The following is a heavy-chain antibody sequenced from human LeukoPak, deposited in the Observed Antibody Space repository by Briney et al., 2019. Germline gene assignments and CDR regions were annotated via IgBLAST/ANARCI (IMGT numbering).Heavy chain of an antibody. CDR2: IYSSGST. V-gene: IGHV4-4*07. CDR3: AGLSASIYFDY. CDR1: GDSISDYY. D-gene: IGHD2/OR15-2a*01. Sequence: SETLSLTCTVSGDSISDYYWNWIRQPAGQGLEWIGRIYSSGSTNYNPSLKTRLTMSVDTSKNQFSLKLSSVTAADTAVYYCAGLSASIYFDYWGQGTLVTVSS. J-gene: IGHJ4*02.